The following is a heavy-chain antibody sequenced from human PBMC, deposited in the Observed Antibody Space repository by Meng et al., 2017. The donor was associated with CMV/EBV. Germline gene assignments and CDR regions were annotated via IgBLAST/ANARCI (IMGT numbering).Heavy chain of an antibody. CDR3: ARDSRLWSNYYYYGMDV. CDR1: GFTFSSYS. CDR2: ISSSSSTI. D-gene: IGHD4/OR15-4a*01. V-gene: IGHV3-48*04. J-gene: IGHJ6*02. Sequence: GESLKISCAASGFTFSSYSMNWVRQAPGKGLEWVSYISSSSSTIYYADSVKGRFTISRDNAKNPLYLQMNSLRAEDTAVYYCARDSRLWSNYYYYGMDVWGQGTTVTVSS.